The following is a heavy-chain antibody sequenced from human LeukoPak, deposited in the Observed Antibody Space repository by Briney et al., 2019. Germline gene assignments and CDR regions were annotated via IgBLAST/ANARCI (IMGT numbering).Heavy chain of an antibody. CDR3: ARGGEVVYDY. CDR2: ISYDGSNK. Sequence: GGSLRLSCAASGFTFSSYAMHWVRQAPGKGLEWVAVISYDGSNKYYADSVKGRFTISRDNSKNTLYLQMNSLRAEDTAVYYCARGGEVVYDYWGQGILVTVSS. CDR1: GFTFSSYA. J-gene: IGHJ4*02. D-gene: IGHD5/OR15-5a*01. V-gene: IGHV3-30-3*01.